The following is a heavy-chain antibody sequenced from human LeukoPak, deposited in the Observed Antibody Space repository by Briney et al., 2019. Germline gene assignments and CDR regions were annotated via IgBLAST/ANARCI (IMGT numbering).Heavy chain of an antibody. D-gene: IGHD6-13*01. CDR2: IYHSGST. CDR3: ARDRSSSWSAIHWFDP. Sequence: SETLSLTCTVPGYSISSGYYWGWIRQPPGKGLEWIGSIYHSGSTYYNPSLKSRVTISVDTSKNQFSLKLSSVTAADTAVYYCARDRSSSWSAIHWFDPWGQGTLVTVSS. CDR1: GYSISSGYY. J-gene: IGHJ5*02. V-gene: IGHV4-38-2*02.